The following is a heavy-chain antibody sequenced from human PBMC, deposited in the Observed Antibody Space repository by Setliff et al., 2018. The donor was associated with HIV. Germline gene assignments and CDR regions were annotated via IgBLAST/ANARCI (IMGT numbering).Heavy chain of an antibody. V-gene: IGHV4-61*09. CDR2: IYTSGST. CDR3: ARGSHASFWTGYGEMYFDP. CDR1: GGSISSGSYY. D-gene: IGHD3-3*01. J-gene: IGHJ5*02. Sequence: SETLSLTCTVSGGSISSGSYYWSWIRQPAGKGLEWIGHIYTSGSTNYNPSLKSRVTISVDTSRTQLSLKLSSVTAAATAVYYCARGSHASFWTGYGEMYFDPWGQGTQVTVSS.